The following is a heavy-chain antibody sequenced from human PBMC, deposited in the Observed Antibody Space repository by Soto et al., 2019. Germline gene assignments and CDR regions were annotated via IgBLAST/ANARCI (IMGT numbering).Heavy chain of an antibody. Sequence: SETLSLTCTVSGASIKSRNYFWGWTRQPPGKGLEFVGSIHSSGGTYYNPSLKSRVTVSVDLSNSHFSLSLKSLTAADTAIYYCARSGVTGIVIPSHWFDPWGQGTLVTVSS. CDR2: IHSSGGT. D-gene: IGHD2-21*02. V-gene: IGHV4-39*02. J-gene: IGHJ5*02. CDR3: ARSGVTGIVIPSHWFDP. CDR1: GASIKSRNYF.